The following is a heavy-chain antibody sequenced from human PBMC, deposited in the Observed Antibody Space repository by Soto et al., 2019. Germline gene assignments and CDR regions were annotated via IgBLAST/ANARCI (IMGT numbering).Heavy chain of an antibody. CDR2: ILPVSAPP. CDR3: ATDSNYDVSNSF. D-gene: IGHD3-3*01. V-gene: IGHV1-69*01. J-gene: IGHJ4*02. CDR1: GGTLNNYA. Sequence: QVQLVQSGAEVKKPGSSVRVSCKASGGTLNNYAINWVRQAPGQGLEWMVGILPVSAPPDYAQKFQGRVSITADHSTSTVYMELSRLKSADTAVYFCATDSNYDVSNSFWGQGTLVTVSS.